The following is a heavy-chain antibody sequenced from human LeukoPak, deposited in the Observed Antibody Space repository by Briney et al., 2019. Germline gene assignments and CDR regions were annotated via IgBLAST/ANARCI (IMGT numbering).Heavy chain of an antibody. CDR1: GGSISSYY. CDR3: ARASSGWLQLHYYFDY. J-gene: IGHJ4*02. V-gene: IGHV4-4*07. Sequence: SETLSLTCTVSGGSISSYYWSWIRQPAGKGLEWIGRIYTSGSTNYNPSLKSRVTMSVDTSKNQFSLKLSSVTAADTAVYYCARASSGWLQLHYYFDYWGQGTLVTVFS. D-gene: IGHD5-24*01. CDR2: IYTSGST.